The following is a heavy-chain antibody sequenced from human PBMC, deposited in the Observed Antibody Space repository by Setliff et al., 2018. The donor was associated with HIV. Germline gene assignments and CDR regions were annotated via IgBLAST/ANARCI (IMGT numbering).Heavy chain of an antibody. CDR2: IKLSSGGT. V-gene: IGHV1-2*02. D-gene: IGHD6-25*01. Sequence: ASVMVSCKAPGNSFNGDFLNWVRQAPGQGLEWMGNIKLSSGGTKFAQKFLGRVTMTRDTSTNTAFTELRRLNSDDTATYFCVTSPGSFTSVDETEAGDYWGQGTLVTVSS. CDR1: GNSFNGDF. J-gene: IGHJ4*02. CDR3: VTSPGSFTSVDETEAGDY.